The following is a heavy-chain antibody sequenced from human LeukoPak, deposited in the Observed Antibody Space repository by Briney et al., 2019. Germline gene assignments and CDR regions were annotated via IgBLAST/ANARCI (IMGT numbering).Heavy chain of an antibody. V-gene: IGHV1-24*01. CDR1: GYTFTGYY. CDR3: ATSTWHAFDI. CDR2: FDPEDGET. Sequence: ASVKVSCKASGYTFTGYYMHWVRQAPGKGLEWMGGFDPEDGETIYAQKFQGRVTMTEDTSTDTAYMELSSLRSEDTAVYYCATSTWHAFDIWGQGTMVTVSS. J-gene: IGHJ3*02.